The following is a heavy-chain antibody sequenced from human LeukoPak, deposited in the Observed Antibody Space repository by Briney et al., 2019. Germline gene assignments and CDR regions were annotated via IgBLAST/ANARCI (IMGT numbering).Heavy chain of an antibody. J-gene: IGHJ4*02. CDR2: IASDGSST. D-gene: IGHD6-19*01. Sequence: GGSLRLSCAASGFTFSDYWMHWVRQAPGKGLVWVSRIASDGSSTSYADSVKGRFTISRDNAKNSLYLQMNSLRAEDTALYYCAKDSDSSGLTLYYFDYWGQGTLVTVSS. CDR1: GFTFSDYW. CDR3: AKDSDSSGLTLYYFDY. V-gene: IGHV3-74*01.